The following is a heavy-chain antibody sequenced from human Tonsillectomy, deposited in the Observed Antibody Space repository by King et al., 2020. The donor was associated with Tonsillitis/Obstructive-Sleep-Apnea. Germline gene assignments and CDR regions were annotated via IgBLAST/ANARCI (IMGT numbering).Heavy chain of an antibody. CDR3: AGDPTGYVDWSVGLTDFDY. J-gene: IGHJ4*02. V-gene: IGHV3-30*04. Sequence: VQLVESGGGVVQSGRSLRLSCAASEFTFNIYTMHWARQAPGKGLEWVAVISYDGSNKYYADSVKGRFTISRDNSKNTLYLQMNILRAEDTAVYYCAGDPTGYVDWSVGLTDFDYWGQGTLVTVSS. CDR2: ISYDGSNK. CDR1: EFTFNIYT. D-gene: IGHD3-9*01.